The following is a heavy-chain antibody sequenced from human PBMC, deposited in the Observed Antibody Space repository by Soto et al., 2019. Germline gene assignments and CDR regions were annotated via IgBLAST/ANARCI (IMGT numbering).Heavy chain of an antibody. V-gene: IGHV3-23*01. Sequence: EVQLLESGGGLVQPGGSLRLSCAASGFTFSSYAMSWVRQAPGKGLEWVSAISGSGGSTYYADSVKGRFTISRDNSKNTLYLQMNSLRAEDTAVYYFCVRVAATPGYYGMDVWGQGTTVTVSS. CDR3: CVRVAATPGYYGMDV. CDR1: GFTFSSYA. J-gene: IGHJ6*02. D-gene: IGHD2-15*01. CDR2: ISGSGGST.